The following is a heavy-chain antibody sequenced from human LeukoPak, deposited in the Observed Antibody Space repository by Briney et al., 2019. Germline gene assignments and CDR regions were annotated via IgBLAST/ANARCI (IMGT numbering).Heavy chain of an antibody. CDR3: ARDPQLGPFDY. J-gene: IGHJ4*02. CDR1: GFTVSSNY. V-gene: IGHV3-53*01. Sequence: PGGSLRLSCAASGFTVSSNYMSWVRQAPGRGLEWVSVIYTVGNTYYAESVKGRFTISRDNSKNTLYLQMNSLRAEDTAVYYCARDPQLGPFDYWGQGTLVTVSS. D-gene: IGHD6-6*01. CDR2: IYTVGNT.